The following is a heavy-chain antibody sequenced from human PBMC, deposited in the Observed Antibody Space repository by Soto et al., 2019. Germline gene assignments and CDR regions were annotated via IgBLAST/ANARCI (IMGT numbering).Heavy chain of an antibody. CDR1: GFTFSSYG. J-gene: IGHJ6*02. D-gene: IGHD3-22*01. CDR2: IWYDGSNK. CDR3: ARDLEVVVIVSGYYGMDV. Sequence: GGSLRLSCAASGFTFSSYGMHWVRQAPGKGLEWVAVIWYDGSNKYYADSVKGRFTISRDNSKNTLYLQMNSLRAEDTAVYYCARDLEVVVIVSGYYGMDVWGQGTTVTVSS. V-gene: IGHV3-33*01.